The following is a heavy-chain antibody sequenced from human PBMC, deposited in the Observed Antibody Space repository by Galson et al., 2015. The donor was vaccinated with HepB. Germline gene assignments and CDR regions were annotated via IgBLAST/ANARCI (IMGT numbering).Heavy chain of an antibody. J-gene: IGHJ5*02. D-gene: IGHD6-13*01. V-gene: IGHV3-11*06. CDR2: ISSSSSYT. CDR1: GFAFSDYY. Sequence: SLRLSCAASGFAFSDYYMSWIRQAPGKGLEWVSYISSSSSYTNYADSVKGRFTISRDNAKNSLYLQMNSLRAEGTAVYYCARFLRTAAAAGNSWFDPWGQGTLVTVSS. CDR3: ARFLRTAAAAGNSWFDP.